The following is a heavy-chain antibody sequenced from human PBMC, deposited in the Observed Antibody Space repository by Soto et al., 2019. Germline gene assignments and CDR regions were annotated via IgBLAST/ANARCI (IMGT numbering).Heavy chain of an antibody. CDR2: IIPIFGTA. V-gene: IGHV1-69*14. D-gene: IGHD7-27*01. CDR1: GGTFSSYA. Sequence: QVQLVQSGAEVKKPGSSVKVSCKASGGTFSSYAISWVRQAPGQGLEWMGGIIPIFGTANYAQKFQGRVTITAEKSTSTAYMELSSLRSEDKAVYYCAREYPWGSRSSESVLFDYWGQGTLVTVSS. CDR3: AREYPWGSRSSESVLFDY. J-gene: IGHJ4*02.